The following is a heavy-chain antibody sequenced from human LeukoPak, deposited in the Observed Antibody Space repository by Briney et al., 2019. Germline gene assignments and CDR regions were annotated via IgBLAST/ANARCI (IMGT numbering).Heavy chain of an antibody. CDR1: GYSFPDSW. Sequence: GESLKISCRGSGYSFPDSWIACVRQMPGKGLEWRGIIYPGDSYSRYDRSFQGHVTFSADKSISTAYLQWSSLKDSATVMYYCGRSQYGSTSFYYWGQGTLVTVSS. J-gene: IGHJ4*03. V-gene: IGHV5-51*01. D-gene: IGHD6-6*01. CDR3: GRSQYGSTSFYY. CDR2: IYPGDSYS.